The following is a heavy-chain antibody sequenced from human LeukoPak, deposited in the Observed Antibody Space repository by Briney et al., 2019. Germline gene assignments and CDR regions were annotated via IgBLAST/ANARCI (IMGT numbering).Heavy chain of an antibody. CDR2: ISSRGGST. D-gene: IGHD6-6*01. Sequence: PGGSLRLSCAASGFTFTSYSMTWVRQAPGKGLEWVSIISSRGGSTYYAESVKGRFTISRDSSKNTVYLQMNSLRPDDTAVYYCAKSSWPRFEDWGRGTLVTVSS. CDR1: GFTFTSYS. V-gene: IGHV3-23*01. CDR3: AKSSWPRFED. J-gene: IGHJ4*02.